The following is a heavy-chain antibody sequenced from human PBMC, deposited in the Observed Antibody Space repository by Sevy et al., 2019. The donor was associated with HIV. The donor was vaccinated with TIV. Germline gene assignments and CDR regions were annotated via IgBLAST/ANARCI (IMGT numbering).Heavy chain of an antibody. J-gene: IGHJ3*02. D-gene: IGHD6-6*01. CDR3: ARGREHSRSSVAFDI. Sequence: GGSLRLSCAASGFTFSSYAMHWVRQAPGKGLEYVSAISSNGGSTYYADSVKGRFTISRDNSKNTLYLQMGSLRAEDMAVYYCARGREHSRSSVAFDIWGQGTLVTVSS. CDR1: GFTFSSYA. V-gene: IGHV3-64*02. CDR2: ISSNGGST.